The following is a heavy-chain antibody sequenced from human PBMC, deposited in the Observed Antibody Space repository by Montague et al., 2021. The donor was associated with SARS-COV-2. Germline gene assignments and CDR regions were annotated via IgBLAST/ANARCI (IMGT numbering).Heavy chain of an antibody. CDR2: TDWDDDK. D-gene: IGHD6-13*01. J-gene: IGHJ4*02. V-gene: IGHV2-70*01. Sequence: VKPTQTLTLTCTLPGLPLSTSGLCVGWIRQPPGKALEWLALTDWDDDKYYSPSLKTRLSISKDTSKNQVVLTMANMEPVDTATYYCARIPNDSWYVSYFDDWGQGILVTVSS. CDR1: GLPLSTSGLC. CDR3: ARIPNDSWYVSYFDD.